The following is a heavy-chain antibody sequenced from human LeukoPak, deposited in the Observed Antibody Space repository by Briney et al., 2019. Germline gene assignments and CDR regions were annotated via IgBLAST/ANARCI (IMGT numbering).Heavy chain of an antibody. CDR3: ARGRPGLASAGIYDF. CDR2: MNPNTDKT. D-gene: IGHD6-13*01. Sequence: GASVKVSCKASGYTFTSSDMNWVRQATGQGLEWMGWMNPNTDKTGYARNFQGRVTMTKNISISTAYMEVSSLTYEDTAIYYCARGRPGLASAGIYDFWGQGTLITVSS. J-gene: IGHJ4*02. V-gene: IGHV1-8*01. CDR1: GYTFTSSD.